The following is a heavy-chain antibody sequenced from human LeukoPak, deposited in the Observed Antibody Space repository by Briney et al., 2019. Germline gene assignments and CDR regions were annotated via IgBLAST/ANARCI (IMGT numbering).Heavy chain of an antibody. V-gene: IGHV3-23*01. CDR1: GFTFSSYA. CDR2: ITVASVTT. CDR3: AVYCSSGWYSGLV. J-gene: IGHJ4*02. D-gene: IGHD6-19*01. Sequence: GGSLRLSCADSGFTFSSYAMTWVRQTPGKGLEWVSTITVASVTTYYADSVKGRFTISRENSKNTLYLQMNTLRAEDTAVYYCAVYCSSGWYSGLVWGQGTLVTVSS.